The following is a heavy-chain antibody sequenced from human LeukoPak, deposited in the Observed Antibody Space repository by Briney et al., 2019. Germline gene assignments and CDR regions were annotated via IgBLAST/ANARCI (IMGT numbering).Heavy chain of an antibody. Sequence: GASVKVSFKASGYTFTGYYMHWVRQAPGQGLEWMGWINPNSGGTNYAQKFQGRVTMTRDTSISTAYMELSRLRSDDTAVYYCARADTSYYYDSSGYYGYWGQGTLVTVSS. J-gene: IGHJ4*02. CDR2: INPNSGGT. CDR1: GYTFTGYY. CDR3: ARADTSYYYDSSGYYGY. D-gene: IGHD3-22*01. V-gene: IGHV1-2*02.